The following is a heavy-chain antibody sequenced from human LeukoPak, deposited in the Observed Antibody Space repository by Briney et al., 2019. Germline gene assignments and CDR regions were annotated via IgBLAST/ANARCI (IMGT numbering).Heavy chain of an antibody. V-gene: IGHV4-39*01. CDR1: GVSISSSRYY. CDR2: IYNTGNT. D-gene: IGHD3-10*01. J-gene: IGHJ4*02. Sequence: SETLSLTCTVSGVSISSSRYYWGWIRQPPGKGLEWIGTIYNTGNTYYNPSLKSRITMSVDTSKNQFSLKLTSVTAADTAVYYCVRHGSGSENYTPLDYWGQGTLVTVSS. CDR3: VRHGSGSENYTPLDY.